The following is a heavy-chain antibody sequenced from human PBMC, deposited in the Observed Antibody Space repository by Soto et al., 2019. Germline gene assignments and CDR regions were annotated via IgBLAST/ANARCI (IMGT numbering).Heavy chain of an antibody. CDR3: ARRGPVAGKTILDS. CDR1: GGSISSYY. Sequence: ETLSLTCTVSGGSISSYYWNWIRQPPGKGLEWIGFVYSSGNTNYNPSLKSRVTVSVDTSKNQFSLKLTSVTAADTAVYYCARRGPVAGKTILDSWGQGTLVTVSS. V-gene: IGHV4-59*08. CDR2: VYSSGNT. J-gene: IGHJ4*02. D-gene: IGHD6-13*01.